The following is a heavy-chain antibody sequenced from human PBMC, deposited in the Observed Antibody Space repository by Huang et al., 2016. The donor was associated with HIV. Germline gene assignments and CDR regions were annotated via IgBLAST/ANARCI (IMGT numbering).Heavy chain of an antibody. CDR1: GGSITDSNYS. D-gene: IGHD3-10*01. Sequence: QLQLQESGPGLVRPSETLSLICTVSGGSITDSNYSWGWIRQPPGKGLEWSGSIYYSGDTDYNPSLKSRVTMSVDTSKNRFSLDIRSVAVADTAIYYCARHFGSWSGYFDSWGQGTLVPVSS. V-gene: IGHV4-39*01. CDR3: ARHFGSWSGYFDS. J-gene: IGHJ4*02. CDR2: IYYSGDT.